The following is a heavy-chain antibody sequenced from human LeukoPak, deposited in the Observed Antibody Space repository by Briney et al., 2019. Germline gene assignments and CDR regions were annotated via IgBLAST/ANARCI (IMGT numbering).Heavy chain of an antibody. V-gene: IGHV4-59*01. CDR2: IYYSGST. CDR3: ARDQDDSSGYYWYFDL. D-gene: IGHD3-22*01. Sequence: SEALSLTCTVSGGSISSYYWNWIRQPPGKGLEWIGYIYYSGSTNYNPSLKRRVTISVDTSKNQFSLKLSSVTAADTAVYYCARDQDDSSGYYWYFDLWGRGTLVTVSS. J-gene: IGHJ2*01. CDR1: GGSISSYY.